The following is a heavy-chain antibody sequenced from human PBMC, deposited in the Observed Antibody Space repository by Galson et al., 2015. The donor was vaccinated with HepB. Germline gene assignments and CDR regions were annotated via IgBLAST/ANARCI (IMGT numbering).Heavy chain of an antibody. V-gene: IGHV1-2*04. J-gene: IGHJ6*02. CDR2: INPNSGGT. CDR3: ARSRIPSQQPYYYGMDV. CDR1: GYTFTGYY. D-gene: IGHD6-13*01. Sequence: SVKVSCKASGYTFTGYYMHWVRQAPGQGLEWMGWINPNSGGTNYAQKFQGWVTMTRDTSISTAYMELSRLRSDDTAVYYCARSRIPSQQPYYYGMDVWGQGTTVTVSS.